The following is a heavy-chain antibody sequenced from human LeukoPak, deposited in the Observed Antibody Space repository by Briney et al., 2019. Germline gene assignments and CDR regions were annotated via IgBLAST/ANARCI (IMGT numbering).Heavy chain of an antibody. Sequence: GGSLRLSCVASGFTFSSYAMSWVRQAPGKGLEWVSVISGSGDRAYYADSVKGRFTISRDNFKNTLYLQMNSLRAEDTAVYYCASDYGDYSYYYGMDVWGQGTTVTVSS. J-gene: IGHJ6*02. D-gene: IGHD4-17*01. V-gene: IGHV3-23*01. CDR1: GFTFSSYA. CDR3: ASDYGDYSYYYGMDV. CDR2: ISGSGDRA.